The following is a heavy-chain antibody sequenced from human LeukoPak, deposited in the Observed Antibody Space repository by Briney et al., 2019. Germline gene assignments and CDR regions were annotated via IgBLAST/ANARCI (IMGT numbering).Heavy chain of an antibody. CDR3: AKSILSAYGYYFDS. Sequence: GGSLRLSCAASGFSFSSYAMTWVRRAPGKGLEWVSTISATSSGTFYADSVKSRFSISRDNSKNTMFLQINSLSAEDTALYYCAKSILSAYGYYFDSWGQGTLLSVSS. V-gene: IGHV3-23*01. CDR1: GFSFSSYA. CDR2: ISATSSGT. D-gene: IGHD5-18*01. J-gene: IGHJ4*02.